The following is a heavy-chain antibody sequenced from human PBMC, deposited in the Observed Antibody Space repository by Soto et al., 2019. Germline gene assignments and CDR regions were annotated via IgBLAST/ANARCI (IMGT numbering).Heavy chain of an antibody. CDR3: ARKPPSAIQGWAFGMDV. J-gene: IGHJ6*02. CDR1: GFSISSNC. Sequence: ELQLVETGGGLIQPGGSLRLSCAASGFSISSNCIAWVRQPPGKGLEWVSTTFSGGNTEYAASVKGRCSISRDNYKNTLYLQMDNLRLEDTAVYYCARKPPSAIQGWAFGMDVWGQGTTVSVSS. CDR2: TFSGGNT. D-gene: IGHD2-21*01. V-gene: IGHV3-53*02.